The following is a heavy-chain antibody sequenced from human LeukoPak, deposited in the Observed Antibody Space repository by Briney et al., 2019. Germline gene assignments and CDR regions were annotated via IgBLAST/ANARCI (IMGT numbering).Heavy chain of an antibody. V-gene: IGHV1-69*05. CDR1: GGNFRNYA. CDR3: AKYGVAARCVDY. CDR2: VIPVFRTT. J-gene: IGHJ4*02. Sequence: ASVKVSCKASGGNFRNYAFSWVRQAPGQGLEWMGGVIPVFRTTNYARRFLGRVTISTDESTSTAYMELTSLRFEDTAVYYCAKYGVAARCVDYWGQGTLVTVSS. D-gene: IGHD6-6*01.